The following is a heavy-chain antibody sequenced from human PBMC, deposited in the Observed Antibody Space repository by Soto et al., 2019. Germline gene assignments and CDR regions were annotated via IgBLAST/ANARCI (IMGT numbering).Heavy chain of an antibody. J-gene: IGHJ3*02. D-gene: IGHD2-15*01. Sequence: ASVKVSCKASGYTFTNYYVHWVRQAPGQGLEWMGIINPSGSSTSAQRFQGRVTMTIDTSTITVYMELSSLRSEDTAVYYCARGIGPYAFDIWGQGTMVTVSS. V-gene: IGHV1-46*01. CDR1: GYTFTNYY. CDR2: INPSGSST. CDR3: ARGIGPYAFDI.